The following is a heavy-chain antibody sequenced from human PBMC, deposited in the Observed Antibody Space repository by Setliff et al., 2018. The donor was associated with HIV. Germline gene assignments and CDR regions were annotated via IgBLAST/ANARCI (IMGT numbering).Heavy chain of an antibody. Sequence: ASVKVSCKASGYTFTSYGISWVRQAPGQGLEWMGWISAYNGNTNYAQKLQGRVTMTTDTSTSTAYMELRSLRSDDTAVYYCARDLANFWSGYYWGGAFDIWGQGTMVTVS. CDR3: ARDLANFWSGYYWGGAFDI. CDR2: ISAYNGNT. D-gene: IGHD3-3*01. J-gene: IGHJ3*02. V-gene: IGHV1-18*01. CDR1: GYTFTSYG.